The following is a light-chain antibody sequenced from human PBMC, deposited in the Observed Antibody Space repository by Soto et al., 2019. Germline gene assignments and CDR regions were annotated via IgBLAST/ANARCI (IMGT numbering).Light chain of an antibody. Sequence: DIQMTQSPSTLSGSVGDRVTITCRASQTISSWLAWYQQKPGKAPKLLIYKASTLESGVPSRFSGSGSGTDFTLTISSLQPDDFATYYCQHYSSYLVAFGQGTKVELK. J-gene: IGKJ1*01. CDR2: KAS. CDR3: QHYSSYLVA. V-gene: IGKV1-5*03. CDR1: QTISSW.